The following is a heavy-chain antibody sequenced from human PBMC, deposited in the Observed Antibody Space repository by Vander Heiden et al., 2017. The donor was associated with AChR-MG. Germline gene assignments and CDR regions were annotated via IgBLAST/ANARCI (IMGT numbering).Heavy chain of an antibody. J-gene: IGHJ4*02. V-gene: IGHV3-30-3*01. CDR3: ASGRYDFWSGYLYYFDY. D-gene: IGHD3-3*01. CDR1: GFTFSSYA. Sequence: QVQLVESGGGVVQPGRSLRLSCAASGFTFSSYAMHWVRQAPGKGLEWVAVISYDGSNKYYADSVKGRFTISGDNSKNTLYLQMNSLRAEDTAVYYCASGRYDFWSGYLYYFDYWGQGTLVTVSS. CDR2: ISYDGSNK.